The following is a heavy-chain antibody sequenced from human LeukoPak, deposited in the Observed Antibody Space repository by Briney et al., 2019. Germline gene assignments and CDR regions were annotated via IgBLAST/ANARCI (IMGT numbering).Heavy chain of an antibody. J-gene: IGHJ4*02. CDR2: IYYSGST. D-gene: IGHD2-15*01. CDR3: ARGGRELPFDY. Sequence: PSETLSLTCTVSGGSISSSSYYWGWIRQPPGKGLEWIGSIYYSGSTYYNPSLKSRVTISVDTSKNQFSLKLSSVTAADTAVYYCARGGRELPFDYWGQGTLVTVSS. CDR1: GGSISSSSYY. V-gene: IGHV4-39*01.